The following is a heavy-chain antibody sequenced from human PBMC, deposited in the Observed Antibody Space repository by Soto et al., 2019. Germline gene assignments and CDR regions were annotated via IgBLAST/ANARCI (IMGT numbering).Heavy chain of an antibody. CDR3: ARDWAIAGAKINDY. CDR2: ISAYNGNT. D-gene: IGHD6-19*01. CDR1: GYTFTSYG. V-gene: IGHV1-18*01. J-gene: IGHJ4*02. Sequence: ASVKVSCKASGYTFTSYGISWVRQAPGQGLEWMGWISAYNGNTNYAQKLQGRVTMTTDTSTSTAYMELRSLRSDDTAVYYCARDWAIAGAKINDYWGQGTLVTVSS.